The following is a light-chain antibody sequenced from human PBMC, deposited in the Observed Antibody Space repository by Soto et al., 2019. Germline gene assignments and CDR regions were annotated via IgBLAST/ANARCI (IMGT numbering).Light chain of an antibody. J-gene: IGKJ1*01. Sequence: ETVMTQSPATLSVFPGEGATLSCRASQSVSTNLAWYQCKPGQAPRLLIYSASIRATGIPARFSGSGSGTDFTLTISSLEPEDLAVYYCQQRSNWPRTFGQGTKVDIK. CDR1: QSVSTN. CDR3: QQRSNWPRT. V-gene: IGKV3-11*01. CDR2: SAS.